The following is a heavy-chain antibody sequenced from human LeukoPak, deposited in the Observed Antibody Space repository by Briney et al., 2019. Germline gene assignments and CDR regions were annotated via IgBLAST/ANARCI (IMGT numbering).Heavy chain of an antibody. CDR3: AGLAYCSNDVCYSNYYYSMDV. CDR2: IYDSDT. J-gene: IGHJ6*03. V-gene: IGHV5-51*01. D-gene: IGHD2-8*01. Sequence: GESLKISCKGSGYTFSSYWIGWVRQMPGKGLEWMGIIYDSDTRYSPSFQGQVTISADKSISTAYLQWSSLKASDTAMYYCAGLAYCSNDVCYSNYYYSMDVRGKGTTVTVSS. CDR1: GYTFSSYW.